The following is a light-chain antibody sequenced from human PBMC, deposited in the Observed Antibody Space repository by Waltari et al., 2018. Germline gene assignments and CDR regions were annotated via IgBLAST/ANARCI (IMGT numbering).Light chain of an antibody. J-gene: IGKJ2*01. CDR2: DAS. V-gene: IGKV3-11*01. CDR3: QQYNTWPSYA. CDR1: QSVSSY. Sequence: DIVLTQSPATLSLSPGERATLSCRASQSVSSYLAWYQQKPGQAPRLLIYDASNRATGIPARFSGSGSGTDFTLTISSLEPEDFAVYYCQQYNTWPSYAFGQGTKLEIK.